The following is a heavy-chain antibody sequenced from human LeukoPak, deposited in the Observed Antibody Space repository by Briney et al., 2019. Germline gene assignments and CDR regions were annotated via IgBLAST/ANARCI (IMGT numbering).Heavy chain of an antibody. CDR1: GFTFSRYA. V-gene: IGHV3-30*04. CDR2: ISRDGENQ. J-gene: IGHJ4*02. D-gene: IGHD3-22*01. Sequence: GGSLRLSCAASGFTFSRYAMHWVRQAPGKGLEWVAVISRDGENQNYADSVKGRLTISRDNSKNTLFLQMNSLRADDTAVYYCARDPGYDSSGYWGYWGQGTLVTVSS. CDR3: ARDPGYDSSGYWGY.